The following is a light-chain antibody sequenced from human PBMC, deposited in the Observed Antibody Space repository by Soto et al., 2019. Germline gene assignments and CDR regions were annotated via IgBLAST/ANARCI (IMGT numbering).Light chain of an antibody. J-gene: IGLJ2*01. CDR2: GNS. CDR1: SSNIGAGYD. Sequence: QSVLTQPPSVSGAPGQRVTISCTGSSSNIGAGYDVHWYQQLPGAAPKLLIYGNSNRPSGVPDRFSGSKSGTSVSLAITGLQAEDEADYYCQSYDSSLSVVFGGGTNFTVL. V-gene: IGLV1-40*01. CDR3: QSYDSSLSVV.